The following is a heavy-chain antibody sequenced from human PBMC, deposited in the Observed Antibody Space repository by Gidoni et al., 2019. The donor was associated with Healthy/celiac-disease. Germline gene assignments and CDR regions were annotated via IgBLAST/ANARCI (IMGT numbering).Heavy chain of an antibody. CDR2: IKSKTDGGTT. CDR3: SGLIAGARGGLTYYFDY. D-gene: IGHD6-19*01. Sequence: EVQLVESGGGLGKPVGSLRLSCAACDFTVRNHWCSGVRQAPGKGLGWVGRIKSKTDGGTTDYAAPVKGRFTISRDDSKNTLYLQMNSLKTEDTAVYYCSGLIAGARGGLTYYFDYWGQGTLVTVSS. J-gene: IGHJ4*02. V-gene: IGHV3-15*01. CDR1: DFTVRNHW.